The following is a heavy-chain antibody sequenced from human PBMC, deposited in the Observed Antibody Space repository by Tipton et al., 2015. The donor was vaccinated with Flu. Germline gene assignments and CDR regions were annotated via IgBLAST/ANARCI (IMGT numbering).Heavy chain of an antibody. V-gene: IGHV4-61*02. CDR3: AGTGY. CDR2: IYTSGST. J-gene: IGHJ4*02. D-gene: IGHD3-10*01. CDR1: GGSISSGSYY. Sequence: TLSLTCTVSGGSISSGSYYWSWIRQPAGKGLEWIGRIYTSGSTNYNPSLKSRVTISVDTSKNQFSLKLSSVTAADTAVYYCAGTGYWGQGTLVTVSS.